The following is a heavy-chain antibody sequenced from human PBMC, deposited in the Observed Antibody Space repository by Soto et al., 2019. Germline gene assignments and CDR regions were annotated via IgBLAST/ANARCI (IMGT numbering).Heavy chain of an antibody. J-gene: IGHJ4*02. Sequence: SEPLSLTCTVSGGSISSGGYYWSWIRQHPGKGLEWIGYIYYSGSTYYNPSLKSRVTISVDTSKNQFSLKLSSVTAADTAVYYCARDGDYYGSGAIDYWGQGTLVTVSS. D-gene: IGHD3-10*01. CDR3: ARDGDYYGSGAIDY. V-gene: IGHV4-31*03. CDR1: GGSISSGGYY. CDR2: IYYSGST.